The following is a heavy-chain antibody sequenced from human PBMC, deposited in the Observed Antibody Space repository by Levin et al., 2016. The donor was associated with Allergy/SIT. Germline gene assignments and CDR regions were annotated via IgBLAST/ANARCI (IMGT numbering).Heavy chain of an antibody. CDR2: IYSGGST. V-gene: IGHV3-53*01. D-gene: IGHD2-15*01. Sequence: GESLKISCAASGFTVSSNYMSWVRQAPGKGLEWVSVIYSGGSTYYADSVKGRFTISRDNSKNTLYLQMDSLRAEDTALYYCARGLPPSHYCIDYWGQGTLVTVSS. CDR3: ARGLPPSHYCIDY. CDR1: GFTVSSNY. J-gene: IGHJ4*02.